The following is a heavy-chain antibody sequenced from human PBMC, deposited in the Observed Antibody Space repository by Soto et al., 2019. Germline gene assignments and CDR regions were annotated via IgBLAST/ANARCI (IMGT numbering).Heavy chain of an antibody. CDR3: ARDSSYYDSSGYYYVGAFDI. V-gene: IGHV1-69*01. Sequence: QVQLLQSGAEVKKPGSSVKVSCKASGGTFSSYAISWVRQAPGQGLEWMGGIIPIFGTANYAQKFQGRVTITADESTSTAYMELSSLRSEDTAVYYCARDSSYYDSSGYYYVGAFDIWGQGTMVTVSS. D-gene: IGHD3-22*01. CDR1: GGTFSSYA. CDR2: IIPIFGTA. J-gene: IGHJ3*02.